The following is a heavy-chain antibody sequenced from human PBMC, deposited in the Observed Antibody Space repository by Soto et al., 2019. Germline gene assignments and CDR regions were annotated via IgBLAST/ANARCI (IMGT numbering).Heavy chain of an antibody. Sequence: GGSLRLSCTASGFTFGDYAMSWVRQAPGKGLEWVGFIRSKAYGGTTEYAASVKGRFTISRDDSKSIAYLQMNSLKTEDTAVYYCTREEQDYYYYGMDVWGQGTTVTVS. CDR1: GFTFGDYA. CDR2: IRSKAYGGTT. V-gene: IGHV3-49*04. J-gene: IGHJ6*02. D-gene: IGHD1-1*01. CDR3: TREEQDYYYYGMDV.